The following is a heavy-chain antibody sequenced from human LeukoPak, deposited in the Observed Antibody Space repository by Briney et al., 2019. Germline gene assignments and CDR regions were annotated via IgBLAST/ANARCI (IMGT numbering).Heavy chain of an antibody. CDR3: ARDSRDSSGYWDFDY. CDR2: ISSTSTYI. CDR1: GFTFRTYS. V-gene: IGHV3-21*01. J-gene: IGHJ4*02. Sequence: PGGSLRLSCAASGFTFRTYSMNWVRQAPGKGLEWVSSISSTSTYIYYADSVKGRFTISRDNSKNTLYLQMNSLRAEDTAIYYCARDSRDSSGYWDFDYWGQGTLVTVSS. D-gene: IGHD3-22*01.